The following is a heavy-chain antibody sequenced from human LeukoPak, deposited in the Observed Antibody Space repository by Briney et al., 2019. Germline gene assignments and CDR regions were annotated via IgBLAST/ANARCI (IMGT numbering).Heavy chain of an antibody. CDR1: GFTFSSYA. V-gene: IGHV3-23*01. CDR3: ARSRLGYSNFDF. D-gene: IGHD4-11*01. Sequence: GGSLRLSCAASGFTFSSYAMSWVRQAPGKGLEWVSAISGSGGSTYYADSVKGRFTISRDTSTNTVYLQMNSLRAEDTAVYYCARSRLGYSNFDFWGQGALVTVSS. CDR2: ISGSGGST. J-gene: IGHJ4*02.